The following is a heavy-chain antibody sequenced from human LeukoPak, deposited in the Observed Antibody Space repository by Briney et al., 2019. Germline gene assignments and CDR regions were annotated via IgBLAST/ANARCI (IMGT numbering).Heavy chain of an antibody. CDR3: ARSSCSSCLYYYYMDV. J-gene: IGHJ6*03. Sequence: ASVKVSCKASGYTFTDYYIHWVRQAPGQGPDWMGWINPNSGGTNYAQRFQGRVTMTRDTSISTAYMELSRLRSDDTAVYYCARSSCSSCLYYYYMDVWGKGTTVTVSS. D-gene: IGHD6-13*01. CDR1: GYTFTDYY. CDR2: INPNSGGT. V-gene: IGHV1-2*02.